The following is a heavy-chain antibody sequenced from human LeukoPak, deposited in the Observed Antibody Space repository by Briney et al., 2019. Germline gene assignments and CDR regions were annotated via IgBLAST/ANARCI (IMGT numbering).Heavy chain of an antibody. Sequence: GGSLRLSCAASGFTFSSYAMHWVRQAPGKGLEYVSAISSNGGSTYYANSVKGRFTISRDNSKNTLYLQMGSLRAEDTAVYYCARDSWPDGSGWSRYYYYMDVWGKGTTVTISS. D-gene: IGHD6-19*01. CDR1: GFTFSSYA. CDR2: ISSNGGST. J-gene: IGHJ6*03. CDR3: ARDSWPDGSGWSRYYYYMDV. V-gene: IGHV3-64*01.